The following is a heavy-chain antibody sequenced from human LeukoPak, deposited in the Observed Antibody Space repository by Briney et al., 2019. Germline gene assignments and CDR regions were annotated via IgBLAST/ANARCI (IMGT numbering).Heavy chain of an antibody. J-gene: IGHJ5*02. CDR3: ARQDDYYSSGSYFDP. D-gene: IGHD3-10*01. CDR2: IYTGDSGT. V-gene: IGHV5-51*01. CDR1: GYSFTSCW. Sequence: GTPLKISCKYSGYSFTSCWIGWLRHMRGKRLEWMGIIYTGDSGTRYSPSFQGQVTISADKPISTAYLQWSSLKASGTAMYYCARQDDYYSSGSYFDPWGQGTLVTVSS.